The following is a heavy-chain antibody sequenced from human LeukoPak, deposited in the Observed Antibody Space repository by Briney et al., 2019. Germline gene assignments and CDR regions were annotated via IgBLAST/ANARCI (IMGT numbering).Heavy chain of an antibody. CDR2: IRYDTSNK. V-gene: IGHV3-30*02. Sequence: GGSLRLSCAASGFTFSSYGMHWVRQAPGKGLEWVAFIRYDTSNKYYADSVKGRFTISRDNSKNTLYLQMYSLRAEDTAVYYCARGLHFRVYDSSDYYPYWGQGTLVTVSS. CDR3: ARGLHFRVYDSSDYYPY. D-gene: IGHD3-22*01. J-gene: IGHJ4*02. CDR1: GFTFSSYG.